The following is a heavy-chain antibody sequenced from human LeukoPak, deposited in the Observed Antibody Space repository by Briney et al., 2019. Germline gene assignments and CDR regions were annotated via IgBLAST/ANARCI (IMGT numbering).Heavy chain of an antibody. CDR3: ARDPPYYYDSSGYFGAFDI. D-gene: IGHD3-22*01. CDR1: GFTFSSYA. CDR2: ISYDGSNK. Sequence: GSLRLSCAASGFTFSSYAMHWVRQAPGKGLEWVAVISYDGSNKYYADSVKGRFTISRDNSKNTLYLQMNSLRAEDTAVYYCARDPPYYYDSSGYFGAFDIWGQGTMVTVSS. J-gene: IGHJ3*02. V-gene: IGHV3-30*04.